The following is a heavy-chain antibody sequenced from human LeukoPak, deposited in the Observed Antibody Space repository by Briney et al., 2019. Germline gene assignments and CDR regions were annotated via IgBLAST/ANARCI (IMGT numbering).Heavy chain of an antibody. V-gene: IGHV3-13*01. CDR2: IGTAGDT. CDR1: GFTFSSYD. Sequence: PGGSLRLSCAASGFTFSSYDMHWVRQATGKGLEWVSAIGTAGDTYYPGSVKGRFTISRENAKNSLYLQMNSLRAGDTAVYYCARAGGYCSSTSCPNDAFDIWGQGTMVTVSS. D-gene: IGHD2-2*01. J-gene: IGHJ3*02. CDR3: ARAGGYCSSTSCPNDAFDI.